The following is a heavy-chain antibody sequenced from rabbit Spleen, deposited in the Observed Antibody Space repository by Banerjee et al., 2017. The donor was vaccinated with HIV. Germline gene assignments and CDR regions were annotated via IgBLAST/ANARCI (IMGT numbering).Heavy chain of an antibody. CDR1: GFTLSSYY. V-gene: IGHV1S40*01. J-gene: IGHJ4*01. CDR3: VRDQAGDADYGPYYLNL. CDR2: IYGGSSGST. Sequence: QSLEESGGDLVKPGASLTLTCTASGFTLSSYYMCWVRQAPGKGLEWIACIYGGSSGSTYYASWAKGRFTISSHNAQNTLYLQLSSLTVADTATYFCVRDQAGDADYGPYYLNLWGQGTLVTVS. D-gene: IGHD2-1*01.